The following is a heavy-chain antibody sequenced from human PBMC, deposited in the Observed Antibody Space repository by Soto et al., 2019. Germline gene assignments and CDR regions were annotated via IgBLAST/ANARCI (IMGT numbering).Heavy chain of an antibody. J-gene: IGHJ4*02. V-gene: IGHV3-23*01. CDR1: GFTFSSYA. Sequence: GGSLRLSCAASGFTFSSYAMSWFRQAPGKGLEWVSAISGSGGSTYYADSVKGRFTISRDNSKNTLYLQMNSLRAEDTAVYYCAKGRVPAAIRINFDYWGQGTLVTVSS. D-gene: IGHD2-2*01. CDR2: ISGSGGST. CDR3: AKGRVPAAIRINFDY.